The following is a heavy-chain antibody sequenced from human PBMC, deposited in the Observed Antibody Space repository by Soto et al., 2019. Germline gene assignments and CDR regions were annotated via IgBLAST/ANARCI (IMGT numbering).Heavy chain of an antibody. CDR2: IDSSTKYT. CDR1: GFTFRDYY. V-gene: IGHV3-11*05. CDR3: AREYYYTMDV. Sequence: QAHLVESGGGLVRPGGSLSLSCEASGFTFRDYYMTWFRQAPGKGLEWLSYIDSSTKYTNYADSVKGRFTISRDNAKNSLYLQMNSLRADDTAVYYCAREYYYTMDVWGQGTMVTVSS. J-gene: IGHJ6*02.